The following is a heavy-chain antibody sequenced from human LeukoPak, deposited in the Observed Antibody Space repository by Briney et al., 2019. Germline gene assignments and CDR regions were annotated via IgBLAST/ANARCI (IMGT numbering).Heavy chain of an antibody. CDR2: MSSGGST. D-gene: IGHD3-22*01. Sequence: SQTLSLTCTVSGASISSSYCTWIRQSAGEGLEWVGRMSSGGSTTYNPSFKGRVTMSLDTSKRQFSLNLSSVTAADTAVYYCARDQTYYVSSGYYYVTYLQHWGQGILVTVSS. CDR1: GASISSSY. J-gene: IGHJ1*01. V-gene: IGHV4-4*07. CDR3: ARDQTYYVSSGYYYVTYLQH.